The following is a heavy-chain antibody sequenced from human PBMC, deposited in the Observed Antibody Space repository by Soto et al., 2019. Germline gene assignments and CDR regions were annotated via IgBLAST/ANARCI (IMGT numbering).Heavy chain of an antibody. CDR1: GGSFSGYY. V-gene: IGHV4-34*01. Sequence: SETLSLTCAVYGGSFSGYYWSWIRQPPGKGLEWIGEINHSGSTNYNPSLKSRVTISVDTSKNQFSLKLSSVTAADTAVYYCARGDSYCGGDCYPYYFDYWGQGTLVTVS. D-gene: IGHD2-21*02. J-gene: IGHJ4*02. CDR3: ARGDSYCGGDCYPYYFDY. CDR2: INHSGST.